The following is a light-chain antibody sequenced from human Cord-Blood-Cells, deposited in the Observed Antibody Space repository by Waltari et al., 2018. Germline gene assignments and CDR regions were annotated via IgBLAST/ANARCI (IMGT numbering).Light chain of an antibody. Sequence: QSALTQPAPVSGSPGQSITISCTGTSSDVGSYNLVSWYQQHPGKTPKLMLYEGSKRPSGVSNRFSGSKSGSAASLTSSGLQAEDEADYYCCSYAGGSTVFGGGTKLTVL. CDR3: CSYAGGSTV. CDR1: SSDVGSYNL. J-gene: IGLJ2*01. V-gene: IGLV2-23*03. CDR2: EGS.